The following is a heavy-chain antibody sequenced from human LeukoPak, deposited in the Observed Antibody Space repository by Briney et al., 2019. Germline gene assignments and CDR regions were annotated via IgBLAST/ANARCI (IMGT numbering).Heavy chain of an antibody. D-gene: IGHD6-19*01. CDR3: ARDHGSSGWYGNFDY. V-gene: IGHV3-7*01. J-gene: IGHJ4*02. Sequence: GGSLRLSCAASGFTFSRYWMSWVRQAPGKGLEWVANIKQDGSEKYYVDSVKGRFTISRDNAKNSLYLQMNSLRAEDTAVYYCARDHGSSGWYGNFDYWGQGTLVTVSS. CDR1: GFTFSRYW. CDR2: IKQDGSEK.